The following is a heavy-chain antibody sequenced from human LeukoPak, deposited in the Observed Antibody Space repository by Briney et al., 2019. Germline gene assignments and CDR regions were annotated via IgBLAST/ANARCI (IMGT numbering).Heavy chain of an antibody. Sequence: GASVEVSCKASGGTFSSYAISWVRQAPGQGLEWMGGIIPIFGTANYAQKFQGRVTITTDESTSTAYMELSSLRSEDTAVYYCARGEYDFWSGYRYYFDYWGQGTLVTVSP. J-gene: IGHJ4*02. CDR1: GGTFSSYA. V-gene: IGHV1-69*05. D-gene: IGHD3-3*01. CDR3: ARGEYDFWSGYRYYFDY. CDR2: IIPIFGTA.